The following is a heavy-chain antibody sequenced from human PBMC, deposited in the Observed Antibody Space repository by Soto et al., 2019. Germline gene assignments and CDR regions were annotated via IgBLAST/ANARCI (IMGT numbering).Heavy chain of an antibody. V-gene: IGHV3-21*01. Sequence: EVQLVKTGGGLVKPGGSMRLYCAASGFTFSSYRMNWVHQSPGKGLEWVSSSISSSSYIYYAESVKGRFTSSRDNAKNRIYLQMNILRTEDKAVYYCERDVFGGLQGIDCWGLGTLVNVSS. D-gene: IGHD3-16*01. J-gene: IGHJ4*02. CDR1: GFTFSSYR. CDR3: ERDVFGGLQGIDC. CDR2: SISSSSYI.